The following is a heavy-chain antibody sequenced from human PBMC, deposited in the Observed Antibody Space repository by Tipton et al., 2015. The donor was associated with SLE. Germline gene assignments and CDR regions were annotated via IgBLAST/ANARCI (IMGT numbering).Heavy chain of an antibody. V-gene: IGHV3-23*03. CDR2: IYNSGGT. J-gene: IGHJ1*01. CDR3: AKDWGTGDVYYFQH. CDR1: GFTFSRYD. D-gene: IGHD2-8*02. Sequence: SLRLSCKASGFTFSRYDMSWVRQTPGKGLEWVSAIYNSGGTDYADSVKGRFTISGDSSKDTLYLQMNSLRVEDTAVYYCAKDWGTGDVYYFQHWGQGTLVTVSS.